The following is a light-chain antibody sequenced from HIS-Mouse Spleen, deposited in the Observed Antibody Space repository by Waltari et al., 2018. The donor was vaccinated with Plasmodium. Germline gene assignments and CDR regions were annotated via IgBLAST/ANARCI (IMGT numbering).Light chain of an antibody. CDR2: GAS. CDR3: QQYNSWSFT. J-gene: IGKJ3*01. V-gene: IGKV3-15*01. Sequence: EIVMTQSPATLSVSPGERATLPCRASQSVSSNLAWYQQQPGQAPRLLIYGASTRATGIPTRFSGSACGKEITITISRLQYEDFAVYYCQQYNSWSFTFGPGTKVEIK. CDR1: QSVSSN.